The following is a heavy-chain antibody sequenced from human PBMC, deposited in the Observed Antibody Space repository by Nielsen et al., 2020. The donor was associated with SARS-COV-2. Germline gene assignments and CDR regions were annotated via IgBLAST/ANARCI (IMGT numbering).Heavy chain of an antibody. Sequence: GGSLRPSCAASGFTSSSYWMNWVRQAPGKGLEWVANIKQDGSEKYYGDSVKGRFTISRDNAKNSLYLQMNSLRAEDTAVYYCAKELHYALGGGEDYFDYWGQGTLVTVSS. CDR2: IKQDGSEK. CDR3: AKELHYALGGGEDYFDY. CDR1: GFTSSSYW. J-gene: IGHJ4*02. D-gene: IGHD3-10*01. V-gene: IGHV3-7*03.